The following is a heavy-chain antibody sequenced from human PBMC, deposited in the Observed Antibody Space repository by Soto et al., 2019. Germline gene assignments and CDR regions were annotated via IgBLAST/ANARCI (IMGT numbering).Heavy chain of an antibody. V-gene: IGHV1-3*01. CDR2: INAGNGNT. J-gene: IGHJ4*02. CDR3: ARAVAVPADFDY. D-gene: IGHD6-19*01. Sequence: ASVKVSCKASGYTFTGYAMHWMRQAPGQRLEWMGWINAGNGNTKYSQKFQGRFTITRDTSASTAYMELSSLRSEDTAVYYCARAVAVPADFDYWGQGTLVTVSS. CDR1: GYTFTGYA.